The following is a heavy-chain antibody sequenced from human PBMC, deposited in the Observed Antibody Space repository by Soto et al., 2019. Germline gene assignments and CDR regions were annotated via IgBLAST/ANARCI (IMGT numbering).Heavy chain of an antibody. D-gene: IGHD2-15*01. V-gene: IGHV3-7*01. J-gene: IGHJ6*02. CDR1: GFTFSSYW. CDR3: ASIAVVYYYGMDV. CDR2: IKQDGSEK. Sequence: EVQLVESGGGLVQPGGSLRLSCAASGFTFSSYWMSWVRQAPGKGLEWVANIKQDGSEKYYVDSVKGRFTISRDNAKNSLYLQMNSLRAEDTAVYYCASIAVVYYYGMDVWGQGPTVTVSS.